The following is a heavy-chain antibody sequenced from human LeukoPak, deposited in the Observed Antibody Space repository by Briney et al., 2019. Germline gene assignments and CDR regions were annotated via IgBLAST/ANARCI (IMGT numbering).Heavy chain of an antibody. CDR2: INAYNGNT. V-gene: IGHV1-18*01. CDR3: ASGPLGQMATPGWFDP. Sequence: GASVKVSCKASGYTFTSYGISGVRQAPGQGLEWMGWINAYNGNTHYAQKLQGRVTMTTETFTSTAYMELRSLRCDDTAVYYVASGPLGQMATPGWFDPWGQGTLVTVSS. J-gene: IGHJ5*02. D-gene: IGHD5-24*01. CDR1: GYTFTSYG.